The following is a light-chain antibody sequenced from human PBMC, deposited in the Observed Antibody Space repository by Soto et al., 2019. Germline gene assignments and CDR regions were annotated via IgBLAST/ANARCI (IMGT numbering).Light chain of an antibody. J-gene: IGKJ1*01. CDR3: QLYGTSPKP. V-gene: IGKV3-20*01. Sequence: EIVLTQSPGTLSLSPGERASLSFRASQTVSSNYLAWYQQKPGQAPRLLIYAASTRATGIPDRFSGSGSGTDFTLSISRLEPEDFAVYYCQLYGTSPKPFGQGTKVDNK. CDR2: AAS. CDR1: QTVSSNY.